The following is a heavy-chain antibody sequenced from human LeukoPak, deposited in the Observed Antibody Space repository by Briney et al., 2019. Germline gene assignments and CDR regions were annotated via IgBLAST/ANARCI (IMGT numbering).Heavy chain of an antibody. J-gene: IGHJ3*02. CDR3: ARDLSGYYFPDAFDI. CDR1: GFTFSSYS. V-gene: IGHV3-48*01. CDR2: ISSSSSTI. Sequence: GGSLRLSCAASGFTFSSYSMIWVRQAPGKGLEWVSYISSSSSTIYYADSVKGRFTISRDNAKNSLYLQMNSLRAEDTAVYYCARDLSGYYFPDAFDIWGQGTMVTVSS. D-gene: IGHD3-22*01.